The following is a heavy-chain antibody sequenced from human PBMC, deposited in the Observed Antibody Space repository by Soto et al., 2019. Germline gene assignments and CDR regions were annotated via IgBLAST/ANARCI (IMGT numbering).Heavy chain of an antibody. J-gene: IGHJ5*01. V-gene: IGHV3-30*03. CDR1: GFAFNSHG. D-gene: IGHD4-17*01. CDR2: VSFDGNTK. Sequence: PGGSLRLFCVASGFAFNSHGMHWARQTPGKGPEWVAGVSFDGNTKTYADSVKGRFTISRDSSSNTLYLQMNSLRPEDSAIYYCARDVIPHYSDNRDSWGPGTQVTVSS. CDR3: ARDVIPHYSDNRDS.